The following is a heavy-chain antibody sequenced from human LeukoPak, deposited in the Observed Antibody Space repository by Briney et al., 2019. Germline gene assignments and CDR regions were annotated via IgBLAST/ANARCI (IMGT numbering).Heavy chain of an antibody. V-gene: IGHV3-23*01. CDR2: ISGSGGST. D-gene: IGHD3-10*01. J-gene: IGHJ4*02. Sequence: GGSLRLSCAASGFTFSSYGMHWVRQAPGKGLEWVSAISGSGGSTYYADSVKGRFTISRDNSKNTLYLQMNSLRAEDTAVYYCAKDVLLWFGELLSRYYFDYWGQGTLVTVSS. CDR3: AKDVLLWFGELLSRYYFDY. CDR1: GFTFSSYG.